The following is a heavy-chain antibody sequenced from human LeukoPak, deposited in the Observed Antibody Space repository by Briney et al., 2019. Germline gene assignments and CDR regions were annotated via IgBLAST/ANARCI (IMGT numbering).Heavy chain of an antibody. J-gene: IGHJ4*02. V-gene: IGHV4-39*07. Sequence: SQTLSLTCTVSGGSISSGGYYWSWIRQPPGKGLEWIGSIYYSGSTYYNPSLKSRVTISVDTSKNQFSLKLSSVTAADTAVYYCARDRTVTILDYWGQGTLVTVSS. D-gene: IGHD4-17*01. CDR2: IYYSGST. CDR1: GGSISSGGYY. CDR3: ARDRTVTILDY.